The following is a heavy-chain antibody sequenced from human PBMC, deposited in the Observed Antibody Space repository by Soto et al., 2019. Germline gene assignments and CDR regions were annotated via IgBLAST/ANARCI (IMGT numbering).Heavy chain of an antibody. V-gene: IGHV1-69*12. CDR3: ARRGTIFGVAPYYYYGMDV. Sequence: QVQLVQSGAEVKKPGSSVKVSCKASGGTFSSYAISWVRQAPGQGLEWMGGIIPIFGTANYAQKFQGRVTITADESTSTAYMELSSLRSDDTAVYYCARRGTIFGVAPYYYYGMDVWGQGTTVTVSS. CDR1: GGTFSSYA. J-gene: IGHJ6*02. CDR2: IIPIFGTA. D-gene: IGHD3-3*01.